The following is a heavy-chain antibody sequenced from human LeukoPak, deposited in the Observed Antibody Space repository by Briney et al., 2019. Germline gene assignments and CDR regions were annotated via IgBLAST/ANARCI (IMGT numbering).Heavy chain of an antibody. CDR1: GGSFSGYY. J-gene: IGHJ4*02. CDR3: ARTIVVFDY. D-gene: IGHD1-26*01. Sequence: SGTLSLTCAVYGGSFSGYYWSWIRQPPGKGLEWIGEINHSGSTNYNPSLKSRVTISVDTSKNQFSLKLSSVTAADTAVYYCARTIVVFDYWGQGTLVTVSS. CDR2: INHSGST. V-gene: IGHV4-34*01.